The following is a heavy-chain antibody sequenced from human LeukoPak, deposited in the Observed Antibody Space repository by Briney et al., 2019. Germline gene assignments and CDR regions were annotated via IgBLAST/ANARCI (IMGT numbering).Heavy chain of an antibody. Sequence: WGSLRLSCAASGFTFSSYGMHWVRQAPGKGLEWVAFIRYDGSNKYYADSVKGRFTISRDNSKNTLYLQMNSLRAEDTAVYYCATEGPKAFDIWGQGTMVTVSS. J-gene: IGHJ3*02. V-gene: IGHV3-30*02. CDR2: IRYDGSNK. CDR3: ATEGPKAFDI. CDR1: GFTFSSYG.